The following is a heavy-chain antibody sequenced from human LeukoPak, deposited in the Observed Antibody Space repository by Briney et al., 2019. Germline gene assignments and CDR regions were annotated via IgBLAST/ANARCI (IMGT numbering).Heavy chain of an antibody. Sequence: SETLSLTCAVYGGSFSGYYWSWIRQPPGKGLEWIGEIKHSGSTNYNPSLKSRVTISVDTSKNQFSLKLSSVTAADTAVYYCARAYCSSTSCAPDYWGQGTLVAVSS. CDR2: IKHSGST. CDR1: GGSFSGYY. CDR3: ARAYCSSTSCAPDY. J-gene: IGHJ4*02. V-gene: IGHV4-34*01. D-gene: IGHD2-2*01.